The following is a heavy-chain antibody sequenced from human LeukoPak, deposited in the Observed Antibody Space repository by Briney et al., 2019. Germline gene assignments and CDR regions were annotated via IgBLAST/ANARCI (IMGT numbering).Heavy chain of an antibody. Sequence: ASVKVSCKASGYTFTGYYMHWVRQAPGQGLEWMGWINPNSGGTNYAQKFQGRVTMTRDTSISTAYMELSRLRSDDTAAYYCARRGDYVNFLDYWGQGTLVTVSS. CDR3: ARRGDYVNFLDY. J-gene: IGHJ4*02. D-gene: IGHD4-17*01. CDR2: INPNSGGT. V-gene: IGHV1-2*02. CDR1: GYTFTGYY.